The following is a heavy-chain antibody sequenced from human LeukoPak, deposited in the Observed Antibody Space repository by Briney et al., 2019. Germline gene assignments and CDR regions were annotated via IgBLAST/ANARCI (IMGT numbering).Heavy chain of an antibody. CDR3: AIHIMDFWSGLNWFYP. CDR2: IYTSGST. D-gene: IGHD3-3*01. V-gene: IGHV4-4*07. J-gene: IGHJ5*02. Sequence: SETLSLTCTVSGGSISSYYWSWIRQPAGKGRAWIGRIYTSGSTNYNPSLKSRVTMSVDTSKNQFSLKLSSVNGAVSLLYYCAIHIMDFWSGLNWFYPERQGTLVPVSS. CDR1: GGSISSYY.